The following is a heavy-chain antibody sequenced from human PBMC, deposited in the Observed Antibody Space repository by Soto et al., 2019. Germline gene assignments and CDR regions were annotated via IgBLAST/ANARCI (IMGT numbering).Heavy chain of an antibody. V-gene: IGHV4-31*03. CDR1: GGSISSGGYY. Sequence: SETLSITCTVSGGSISSGGYYWSWIRQHPGKGLEWIGYIYYSGSTYYNPSLKSRVTISVDTSKNQFSLKLSSVTAADTAVYYCAREVLYTANWFDPWGQGTLVTVSS. CDR2: IYYSGST. D-gene: IGHD5-18*01. J-gene: IGHJ5*02. CDR3: AREVLYTANWFDP.